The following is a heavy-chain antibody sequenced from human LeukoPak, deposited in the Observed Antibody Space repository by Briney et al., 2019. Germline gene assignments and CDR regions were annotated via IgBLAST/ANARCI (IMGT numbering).Heavy chain of an antibody. CDR2: MNPNSGNT. J-gene: IGHJ4*02. CDR1: GYTFTSYD. V-gene: IGHV1-8*01. D-gene: IGHD5-18*01. Sequence: ASVKVSCKASGYTFTSYDINWVRQATGQGLEWMGWMNPNSGNTGYAQKFQGRVTMTRNTSISTAYMELSSLRSEDTAVYYCAIFGTAMVDVGYYFDYWGQGTLVTVSS. CDR3: AIFGTAMVDVGYYFDY.